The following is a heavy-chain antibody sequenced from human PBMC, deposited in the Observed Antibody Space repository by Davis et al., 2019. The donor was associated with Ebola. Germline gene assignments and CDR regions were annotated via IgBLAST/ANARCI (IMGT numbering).Heavy chain of an antibody. D-gene: IGHD2-15*01. V-gene: IGHV4-4*02. CDR2: IYHSGST. J-gene: IGHJ4*02. Sequence: MPSETLSLTCAVSGGSISSSNWWSWVRQPPGKGLEWIGGIYHSGSTNYNPSLKSRVTISVDKSKNQFSLKLTSVTAADTAVYYCARTQGYCSGGSCYGGDFDYWGQGTLVTVSS. CDR1: GGSISSSNW. CDR3: ARTQGYCSGGSCYGGDFDY.